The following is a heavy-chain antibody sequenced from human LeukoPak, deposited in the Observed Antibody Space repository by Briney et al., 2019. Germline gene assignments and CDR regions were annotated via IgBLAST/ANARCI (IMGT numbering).Heavy chain of an antibody. D-gene: IGHD3-16*01. J-gene: IGHJ6*03. Sequence: ASVKVSCKASGGTFSSYAISWVRQAPGQGLEWMGGIIPIFGTANYAQKFQGRVTITTDESTSTAYMELSSLRSEDTAVYYCAGGKGGYHYYYYMDVWGKGTTVTVSS. V-gene: IGHV1-69*05. CDR1: GGTFSSYA. CDR3: AGGKGGYHYYYYMDV. CDR2: IIPIFGTA.